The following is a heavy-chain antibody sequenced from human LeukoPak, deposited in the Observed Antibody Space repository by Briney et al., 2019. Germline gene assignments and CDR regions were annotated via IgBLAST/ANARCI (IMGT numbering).Heavy chain of an antibody. CDR1: VGTFSSYA. D-gene: IGHD1-26*01. CDR2: IIPIFGIA. J-gene: IGHJ5*02. V-gene: IGHV1-69*04. Sequence: SVKVSCKASVGTFSSYAISWVRQAPGQGLEWMGRIIPIFGIANYAQKFQGRVTITADKSTSTAYMELSSLRSEDTAVYYCAREGEVGATRSYWFDPWGQGTLVTVSS. CDR3: AREGEVGATRSYWFDP.